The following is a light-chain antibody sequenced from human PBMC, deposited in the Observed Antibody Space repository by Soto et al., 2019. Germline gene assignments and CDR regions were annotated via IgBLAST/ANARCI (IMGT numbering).Light chain of an antibody. J-gene: IGKJ3*01. V-gene: IGKV3-20*01. CDR3: QHYSSSHPEFC. Sequence: EIVLTQSPGTLSLSPGERATLSCRASQSVSSSYLAWYQQRPGQAPRLLIFGASYRATGIADTFSGSGSGTDFPLTISRLETEDFAVYYCQHYSSSHPEFCFGTGNKVASK. CDR1: QSVSSSY. CDR2: GAS.